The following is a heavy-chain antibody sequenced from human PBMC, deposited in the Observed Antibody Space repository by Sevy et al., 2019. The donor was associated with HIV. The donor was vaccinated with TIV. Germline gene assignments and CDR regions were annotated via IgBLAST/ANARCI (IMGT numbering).Heavy chain of an antibody. Sequence: GGSLRLSCAASGFTFSSYAMHWVRQAPGKGLEWVAVISYDGSNKYYADSVKGRFTISRDNSKNTQYLQMNSLRAEDTAVYYCVRDGGYSSSLDYWGQGTLVTVSS. V-gene: IGHV3-30*04. CDR3: VRDGGYSSSLDY. CDR2: ISYDGSNK. J-gene: IGHJ4*02. CDR1: GFTFSSYA. D-gene: IGHD6-6*01.